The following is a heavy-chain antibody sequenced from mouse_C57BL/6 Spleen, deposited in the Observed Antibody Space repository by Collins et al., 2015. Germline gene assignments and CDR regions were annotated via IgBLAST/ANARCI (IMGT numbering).Heavy chain of an antibody. J-gene: IGHJ3*01. D-gene: IGHD2-1*01. CDR3: ARSGDGNYGGGFAY. CDR2: IDPSDSET. CDR1: GYTFTSYW. Sequence: QVQLQQPGAELVRPGSSVRLSCKASGYTFTSYWMHWVKQRPIQGLEWIGNIDPSDSETHYNQKFKDKATLTVDKSSSTAYMQLSSLTSEDSAVYYCARSGDGNYGGGFAYWGQGTLVTVSA. V-gene: IGHV1-52*01.